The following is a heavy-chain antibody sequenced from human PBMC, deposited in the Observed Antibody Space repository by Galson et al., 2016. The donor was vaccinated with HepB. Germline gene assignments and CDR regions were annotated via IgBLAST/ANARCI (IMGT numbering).Heavy chain of an antibody. J-gene: IGHJ6*04. Sequence: SLRLSCAASGFTFRNYGMTWVRQAPGKGLEVVSSISRSGDSTDYADSVKGRFTISRDNSKNTLSLQMNSLTADDTAIYYCVQGSTAPVVWGKGTTVTVSP. CDR2: ISRSGDST. CDR1: GFTFRNYG. V-gene: IGHV3-23*01. CDR3: VQGSTAPVV. D-gene: IGHD2-2*01.